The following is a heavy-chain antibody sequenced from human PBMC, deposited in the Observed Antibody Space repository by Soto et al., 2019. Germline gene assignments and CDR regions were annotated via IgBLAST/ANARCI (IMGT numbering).Heavy chain of an antibody. V-gene: IGHV3-48*04. CDR1: GCTFSSYA. CDR2: IDFTSNSI. CDR3: ARECKYCSSMDSLDV. Sequence: GGSLRLSCVGSGCTFSSYAMSWIRQAPGKGLEWVSYIDFTSNSIYYADSVKGRFTISRDNAKNSLYLQMNSLRAEDTAVYYCARECKYCSSMDSLDVWGQGTMVTVSS. D-gene: IGHD2-2*01. J-gene: IGHJ6*02.